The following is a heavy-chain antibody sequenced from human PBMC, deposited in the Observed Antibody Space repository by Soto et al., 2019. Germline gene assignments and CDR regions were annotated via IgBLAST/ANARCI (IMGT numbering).Heavy chain of an antibody. CDR3: AKAGSGSYY. CDR1: GGSISSGGYY. J-gene: IGHJ4*02. V-gene: IGHV4-31*03. Sequence: QVQLQESGPGLVKPSQTLSLTCTVSGGSISSGGYYWSWIRQHPGKGLELIGNIYYTGTTYYNPSLKSRITILVDTSKNQFSLRLRSVTAADTAVYYCAKAGSGSYYWGQGTLVTVSS. CDR2: IYYTGTT. D-gene: IGHD1-26*01.